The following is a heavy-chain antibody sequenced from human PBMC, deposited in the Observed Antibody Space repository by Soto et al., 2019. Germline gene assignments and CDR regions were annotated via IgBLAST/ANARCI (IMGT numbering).Heavy chain of an antibody. CDR2: IMPVFRRP. Sequence: QVQLVQSGAEVKKPGSSVKVSCKAPGGTFRTSAISWVRQAPGQGLEWVGGIMPVFRRPKYAQNFQDRVTXTXDXXPSTAYMELNSLKSDDTAVYYCARDKDRLQLGGNYYFILDVWGQGTAVTVSS. V-gene: IGHV1-69*05. J-gene: IGHJ6*02. D-gene: IGHD1-1*01. CDR3: ARDKDRLQLGGNYYFILDV. CDR1: GGTFRTSA.